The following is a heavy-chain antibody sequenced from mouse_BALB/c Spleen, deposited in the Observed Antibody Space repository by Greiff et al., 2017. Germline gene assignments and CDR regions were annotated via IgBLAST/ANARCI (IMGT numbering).Heavy chain of an antibody. J-gene: IGHJ4*01. D-gene: IGHD2-12*01. CDR3: AKRDYRGDMDY. CDR2: ISYSGST. CDR1: GDSITSGY. Sequence: EVQLQQSGPSLVKPSQTLSLTCSVTGDSITSGYWNWIRKFPGHKLEYMGYISYSGSTYYNPSLKRRNSITRDTSNNQYYLQSNSETTEDTAAYYCAKRDYRGDMDYWGQGTSVTVSS. V-gene: IGHV3-8*02.